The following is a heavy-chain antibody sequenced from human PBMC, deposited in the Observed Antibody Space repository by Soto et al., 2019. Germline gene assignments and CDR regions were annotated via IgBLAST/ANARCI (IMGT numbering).Heavy chain of an antibody. CDR1: GFTFTNYW. J-gene: IGHJ6*02. CDR2: IKYDESST. D-gene: IGHD2-15*01. CDR3: ARGIKDYYGTDV. Sequence: PGGSLRLFCAASGFTFTNYWMHWVRQAPGKGLEWVSRIKYDESSTSYADSVKGRFTISRDNAKNTLYLKVNGLRAEDTAVYYCARGIKDYYGTDVWGQGTTVTVSS. V-gene: IGHV3-74*01.